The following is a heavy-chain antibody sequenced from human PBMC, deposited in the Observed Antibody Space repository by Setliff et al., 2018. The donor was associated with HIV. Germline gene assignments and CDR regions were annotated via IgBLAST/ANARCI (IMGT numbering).Heavy chain of an antibody. V-gene: IGHV3-30*18. CDR3: AKKSSGYYYAFVDY. D-gene: IGHD3-22*01. CDR2: LSFDEENV. J-gene: IGHJ4*02. Sequence: GGSLRLSCAASGFTVSNNYMHWVRQAPGKGLEWLAVLSFDEENVLYAASVKGRFTISRDNSKNTLYLQMNSLRAEDTAVYYCAKKSSGYYYAFVDYWGQGTLVTVSS. CDR1: GFTVSNNY.